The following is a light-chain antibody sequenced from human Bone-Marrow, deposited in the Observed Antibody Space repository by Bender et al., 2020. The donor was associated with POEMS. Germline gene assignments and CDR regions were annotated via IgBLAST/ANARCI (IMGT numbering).Light chain of an antibody. V-gene: IGLV2-8*01. CDR3: SSFTTSSTLV. Sequence: QSALTQPPSASGSPGQSVTISCTGTSSDIGAHNYVSWFQQHPGKAPKLMISEVTKRPSGVPDRFSGSKSGNTASLTVSGLQAEDEADYYCSSFTTSSTLVFGGGTILTVL. CDR1: SSDIGAHNY. CDR2: EVT. J-gene: IGLJ2*01.